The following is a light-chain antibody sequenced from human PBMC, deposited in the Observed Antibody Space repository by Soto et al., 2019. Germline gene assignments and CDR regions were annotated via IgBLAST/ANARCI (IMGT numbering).Light chain of an antibody. V-gene: IGLV1-40*01. Sequence: QPVLTQPPSVSGAPGQRVTISCTGSSSNIGSTYDVQWYQQLPGTAPKLLIHGNTNRPSWVPDRFSGSKSGTSASLAITGLQADDEADYYCQSYDDSLSVHYVFGTGTKLTVL. CDR1: SSNIGSTYD. J-gene: IGLJ1*01. CDR3: QSYDDSLSVHYV. CDR2: GNT.